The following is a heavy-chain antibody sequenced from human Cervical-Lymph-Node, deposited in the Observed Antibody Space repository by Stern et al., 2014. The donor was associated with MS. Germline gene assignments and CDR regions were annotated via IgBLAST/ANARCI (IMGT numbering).Heavy chain of an antibody. J-gene: IGHJ4*02. CDR3: AKDATGSSSWYDY. V-gene: IGHV3-9*01. CDR1: GFTFDDYA. CDR2: ISWNRGRI. D-gene: IGHD6-13*01. Sequence: EVQLVESGGGLVQPGRSLRLSCAASGFTFDDYALHWVRQAPGKGLEWVSGISWNRGRICYADSVTCRFTISRDNAKNSLYLQMNSLRAEDTALYYCAKDATGSSSWYDYWGQGTLVTVSS.